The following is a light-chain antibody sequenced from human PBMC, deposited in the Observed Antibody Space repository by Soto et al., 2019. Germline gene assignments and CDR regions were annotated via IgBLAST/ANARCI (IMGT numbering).Light chain of an antibody. V-gene: IGKV3-11*01. CDR3: QQRSNWPYLT. CDR2: DAS. Sequence: EIVLTQSPDTLSLSPGERATLSCRASQSVSGYLGWYQQKPGQDPRLLIYDASNRAYGVPARFRGSGSGTNFTLTIASLEPDDFAVYYCQQRSNWPYLTVGGGTRV. J-gene: IGKJ4*01. CDR1: QSVSGY.